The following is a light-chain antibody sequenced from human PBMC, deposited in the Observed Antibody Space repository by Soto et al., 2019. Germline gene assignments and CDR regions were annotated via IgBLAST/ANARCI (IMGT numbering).Light chain of an antibody. CDR3: QHSYSTPWT. Sequence: DIQMTQSPSSLSASVGDRVTISCRASPTITSYLNWYQHKPGKAPKLLIYAASSLQSGVPSRFSGSGSGTEFTLTISSLQPEDFATYYCQHSYSTPWTFGQGTKVEIK. V-gene: IGKV1-39*01. CDR2: AAS. CDR1: PTITSY. J-gene: IGKJ1*01.